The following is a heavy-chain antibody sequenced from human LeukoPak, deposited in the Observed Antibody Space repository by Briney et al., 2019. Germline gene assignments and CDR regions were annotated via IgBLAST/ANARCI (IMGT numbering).Heavy chain of an antibody. Sequence: ASVKVSCKASGYTFTSYDINWVRQATGQGPEWMGWMNPNSGDTGYAQKFQGRVTMARNTSINTAYMELSSLRSEDTAVYYCARVTVGATEDVDYWGQGTLVTVSS. CDR3: ARVTVGATEDVDY. V-gene: IGHV1-8*01. CDR1: GYTFTSYD. D-gene: IGHD1-26*01. CDR2: MNPNSGDT. J-gene: IGHJ4*02.